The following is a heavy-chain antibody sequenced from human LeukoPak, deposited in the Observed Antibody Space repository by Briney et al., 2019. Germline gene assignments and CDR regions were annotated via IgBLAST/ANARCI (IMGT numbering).Heavy chain of an antibody. V-gene: IGHV1-8*03. Sequence: GASVKVSCKASGYTFTSYDINWVRQATGQGLEWMGWMNPNSGNTGYAQKFQGRVTITRNTSISTAYMELSSLRSDDTAVYYCARVELVVVIPDYWGQGTLVTVSS. D-gene: IGHD3-22*01. CDR2: MNPNSGNT. J-gene: IGHJ4*02. CDR1: GYTFTSYD. CDR3: ARVELVVVIPDY.